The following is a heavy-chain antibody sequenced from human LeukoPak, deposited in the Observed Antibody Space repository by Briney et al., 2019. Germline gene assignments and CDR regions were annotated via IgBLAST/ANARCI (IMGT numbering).Heavy chain of an antibody. Sequence: PSETLSLTCAVYGGSFSGYYWSWIRQPPGKGLEWIGEINHSGSTNYNPSLKSRVTISVDTSKNQFSLRLSSVTAADTAVYYCARGMVRGVIFVYYYYMDVWGKGTTVTVSS. CDR2: INHSGST. CDR3: ARGMVRGVIFVYYYYMDV. V-gene: IGHV4-34*01. J-gene: IGHJ6*03. D-gene: IGHD3-10*01. CDR1: GGSFSGYY.